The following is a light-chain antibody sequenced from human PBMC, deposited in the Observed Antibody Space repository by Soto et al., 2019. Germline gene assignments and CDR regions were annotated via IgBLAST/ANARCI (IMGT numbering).Light chain of an antibody. V-gene: IGLV2-23*01. Sequence: QSALTQPASVSASPGQSITISCTGTSSDVGSYNLVSWYQQHPCRAPKLMIYEGSKRPSGVSHRFSGSKSGNTASLTISGLQTEDDADYYCWSYACSRTYVFGMGTKLTVL. CDR1: SSDVGSYNL. J-gene: IGLJ1*01. CDR2: EGS. CDR3: WSYACSRTYV.